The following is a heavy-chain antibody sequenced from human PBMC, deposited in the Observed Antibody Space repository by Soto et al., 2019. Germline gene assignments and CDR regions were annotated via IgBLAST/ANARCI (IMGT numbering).Heavy chain of an antibody. CDR3: AKDMGYDWSPLGYFDY. Sequence: EVQLVESGGGLVQPGRSLRLSCAASGFTFDDYAMHWVRQAPGKGLEWVSGISWNSGSIGYADSVKGRFTISRDNAKNSLYLQMNSLRSEDTALYYCAKDMGYDWSPLGYFDYWGQGTMVTVSS. J-gene: IGHJ4*02. CDR2: ISWNSGSI. V-gene: IGHV3-9*01. D-gene: IGHD5-12*01. CDR1: GFTFDDYA.